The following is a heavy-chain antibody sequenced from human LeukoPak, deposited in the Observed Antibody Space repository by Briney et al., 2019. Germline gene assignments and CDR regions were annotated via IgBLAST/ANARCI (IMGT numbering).Heavy chain of an antibody. CDR2: IYNSGST. D-gene: IGHD1-7*01. V-gene: IGHV4-59*01. CDR3: VRDRELNY. Sequence: AETLSLTCTVSGVSISIYYWSWVRQPPGKGLEWIGYIYNSGSTIYNPSLKSRATISADTSKNQLSPQLSSVTAADTAVYYCVRDRELNYWGQGTLVTVSS. CDR1: GVSISIYY. J-gene: IGHJ4*02.